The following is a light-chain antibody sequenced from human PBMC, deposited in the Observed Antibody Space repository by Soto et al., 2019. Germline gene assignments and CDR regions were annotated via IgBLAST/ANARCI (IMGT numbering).Light chain of an antibody. Sequence: EFVLTQSPGTLSLSPGERATLSCRASQTVRNNYLAWYQQKPGQAPRLLIYDASSRATGIPDRFSGGGSGTDFTLTISRLEPEDFAVYYCQQYNSWPITFGQGTRLEIK. CDR1: QTVRNNY. V-gene: IGKV3-20*01. CDR2: DAS. J-gene: IGKJ5*01. CDR3: QQYNSWPIT.